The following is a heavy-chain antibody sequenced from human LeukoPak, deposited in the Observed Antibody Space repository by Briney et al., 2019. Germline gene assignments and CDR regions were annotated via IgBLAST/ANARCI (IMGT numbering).Heavy chain of an antibody. CDR3: ASRYCSGGSCSFDP. J-gene: IGHJ5*02. Sequence: ASVKVSCKASGYTFTSYAMHWVRQAPGQRLEWMGWINAGNGSTKYSQKFQGRVTITRDTSASTAYMELSSLRSEDTAVYYCASRYCSGGSCSFDPWGQGTLVTVSS. CDR1: GYTFTSYA. D-gene: IGHD2-15*01. V-gene: IGHV1-3*01. CDR2: INAGNGST.